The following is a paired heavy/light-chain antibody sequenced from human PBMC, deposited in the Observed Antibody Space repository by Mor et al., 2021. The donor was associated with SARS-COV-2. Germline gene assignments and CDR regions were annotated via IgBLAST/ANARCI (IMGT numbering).Heavy chain of an antibody. J-gene: IGHJ3*01. CDR3: ARDVTGSDGFDV. D-gene: IGHD1-20*01. CDR2: TYYRSEWYK. CDR1: GDSVSSNSAA. Sequence: QVQLQQSGPGLVKPSQTLSLTCAVSGDSVSSNSAAWNWIRQSPSRGLEWLGRTYYRSEWYKDYAASVKSRITINSDTSKNQFSLQLNSVTPEDTAVYYCARDVTGSDGFDVWGQGTKVTVSS. V-gene: IGHV6-1*01.
Light chain of an antibody. CDR1: QSVLYSSNNKNY. V-gene: IGKV4-1*01. J-gene: IGKJ2*01. Sequence: DIVMTQSPDSLAVSLGERATINCKSSQSVLYSSNNKNYLAWYQQKPGQPPKLLIYWASTRESGVPDRFSGSGSGTDFTLTISSLQAEDVAVYYCQQDYSRYTFGQGTKLEIK. CDR2: WAS. CDR3: QQDYSRYT.